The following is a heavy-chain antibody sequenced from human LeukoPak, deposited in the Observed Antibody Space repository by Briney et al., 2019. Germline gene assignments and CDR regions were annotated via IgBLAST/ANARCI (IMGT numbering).Heavy chain of an antibody. CDR2: IIPIFGTA. J-gene: IGHJ3*02. V-gene: IGHV1-69*13. CDR1: GGTFSSYA. D-gene: IGHD7-27*01. Sequence: SVKVSCKSSGGTFSSYAILWVRQAPRQGLEWMGGIIPIFGTANYAQKFQGRVTITADETTSTAYMELSSLRSEDTAVYYCARGSPGAFDIWGQGTMVTVSS. CDR3: ARGSPGAFDI.